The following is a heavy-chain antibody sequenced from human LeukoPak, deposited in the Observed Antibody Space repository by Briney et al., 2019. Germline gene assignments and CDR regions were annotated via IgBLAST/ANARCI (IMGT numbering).Heavy chain of an antibody. V-gene: IGHV1-69*13. Sequence: ASVKVSCKASGGTFSSYAISWVRQATGQGLEWMGGIIPIFGTANYAQKFQGRVTITADESTSTAYMELSSLRSEDTAVYYCAIGTAGSTVTLFDYWGQGTLVTVSS. D-gene: IGHD4-17*01. CDR2: IIPIFGTA. CDR3: AIGTAGSTVTLFDY. J-gene: IGHJ4*02. CDR1: GGTFSSYA.